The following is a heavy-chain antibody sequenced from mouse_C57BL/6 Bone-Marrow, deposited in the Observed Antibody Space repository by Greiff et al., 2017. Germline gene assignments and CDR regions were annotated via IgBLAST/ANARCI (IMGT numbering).Heavy chain of an antibody. Sequence: QVQLQQPGAELVKPGASVKLSCKASGYTFTSYWMQWVKQRPGQGLEWIGEIDPSDSYTNYKQKFKGKATLTVDTSSSTAYMQLSSLTSEDSAVYYCARSPYGSSRYLDYWGQGTTLTVSS. V-gene: IGHV1-50*01. CDR3: ARSPYGSSRYLDY. D-gene: IGHD1-1*01. J-gene: IGHJ2*01. CDR2: IDPSDSYT. CDR1: GYTFTSYW.